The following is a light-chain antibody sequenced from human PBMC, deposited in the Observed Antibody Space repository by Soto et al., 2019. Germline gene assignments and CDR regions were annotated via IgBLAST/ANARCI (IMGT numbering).Light chain of an antibody. CDR3: QQYGSPIT. CDR1: QSVSSSL. V-gene: IGKV3-20*01. Sequence: EIVLTQSPGTLSLSPGEKATLSCRASQSVSSSLLAWYQQKPGQAPRLLIYGASSRATGIPDRISGSGSGTDFTLTISRLEPEDFAVYYCQQYGSPITFGQGTRLGMK. J-gene: IGKJ5*01. CDR2: GAS.